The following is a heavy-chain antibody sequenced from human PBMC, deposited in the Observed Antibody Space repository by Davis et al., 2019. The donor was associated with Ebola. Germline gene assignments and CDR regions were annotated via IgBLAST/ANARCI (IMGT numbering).Heavy chain of an antibody. D-gene: IGHD3-22*01. J-gene: IGHJ4*02. CDR3: ARDPPYDQGYDY. V-gene: IGHV6-1*01. CDR1: GDSVSSNTAA. Sequence: MPSETLSLTCAISGDSVSSNTAAWNWIRQSPSRGLEWLGRTYYRSKCFVDYAVSVKSRMTINSDTSKNQFSLQLSSVTPEDTAVYYCARDPPYDQGYDYWGQGILVTVSS. CDR2: TYYRSKCFV.